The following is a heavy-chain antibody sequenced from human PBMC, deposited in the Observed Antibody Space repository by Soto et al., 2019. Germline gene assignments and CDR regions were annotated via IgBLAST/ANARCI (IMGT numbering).Heavy chain of an antibody. V-gene: IGHV3-30*03. CDR1: GFTFSSNG. D-gene: IGHD3-22*01. J-gene: IGHJ5*01. Sequence: QVQLGESGGRVVQPGRSLRLTCAASGFTFSSNGMHWVRQAPGKGLEWVALVAYDGSKTYYGDSVRGRFTISRDNSENTLYLQMNSLRAEDTAVYYCARWVGGSMYDNSGKYDSWGQGTLVTVSS. CDR3: ARWVGGSMYDNSGKYDS. CDR2: VAYDGSKT.